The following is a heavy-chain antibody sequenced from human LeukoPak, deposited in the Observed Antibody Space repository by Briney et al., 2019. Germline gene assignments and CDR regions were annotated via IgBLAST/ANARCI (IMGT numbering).Heavy chain of an antibody. Sequence: ASVKVSCKASGYTFTDYYIHWVRQAPGQGLEWMGRINPNSGGTNYAQKFQGRVTMTRNTSISTAYMELSSLRSEDTAVYYCARGGDWFDPWGQGTLVTVSS. J-gene: IGHJ5*02. CDR2: INPNSGGT. V-gene: IGHV1-2*06. CDR3: ARGGDWFDP. CDR1: GYTFTDYY.